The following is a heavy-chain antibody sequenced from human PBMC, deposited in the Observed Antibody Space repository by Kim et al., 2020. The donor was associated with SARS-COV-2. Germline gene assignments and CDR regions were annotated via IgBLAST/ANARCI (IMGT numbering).Heavy chain of an antibody. CDR3: ARASLGYFDWLDNFDY. CDR2: ISSSGSTI. V-gene: IGHV3-11*01. D-gene: IGHD3-9*01. Sequence: GGSLRLSCAASGFTFSDYYMSWIRQAPGKGLEWVSYISSSGSTIYYADSVKGRFTISRDNAKNSLYLQMNSLRAEDTAVYYCARASLGYFDWLDNFDYWGQGTLVTVSS. J-gene: IGHJ4*02. CDR1: GFTFSDYY.